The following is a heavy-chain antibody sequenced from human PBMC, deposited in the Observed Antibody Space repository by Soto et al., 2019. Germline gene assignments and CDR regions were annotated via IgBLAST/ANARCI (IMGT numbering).Heavy chain of an antibody. CDR1: GGSFSGYY. CDR3: ARGGGSSWRWFDP. V-gene: IGHV4-34*01. CDR2: INHSGST. D-gene: IGHD6-13*01. J-gene: IGHJ5*02. Sequence: SETLSLTCAVYGGSFSGYYWSWIRQPPGKGLEWIGEINHSGSTNYNPSLKSRVTISVDTSKNQFSLKLSSVTAADTAVYYCARGGGSSWRWFDPWGQGTLVTVS.